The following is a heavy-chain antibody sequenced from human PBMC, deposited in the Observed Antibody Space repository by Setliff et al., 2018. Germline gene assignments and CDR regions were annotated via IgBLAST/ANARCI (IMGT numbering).Heavy chain of an antibody. CDR1: TYSITNHF. Sequence: PSETLSLTCAVSTYSITNHFWGWIRQPPGKGLEWIGSISHSEGTYYNPSLKSRVTISIDTSKNQFSLNLRSVTATDTAVYYCARGNDVRFDPWGQGAQVTVSS. J-gene: IGHJ5*02. CDR3: ARGNDVRFDP. D-gene: IGHD1-1*01. CDR2: ISHSEGT. V-gene: IGHV4-38-2*01.